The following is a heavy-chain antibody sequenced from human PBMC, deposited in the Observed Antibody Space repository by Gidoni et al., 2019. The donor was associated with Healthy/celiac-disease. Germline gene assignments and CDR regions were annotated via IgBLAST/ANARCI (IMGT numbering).Heavy chain of an antibody. CDR3: ARDRRDCSSTSCYRVRWFDP. CDR2: IIPILGIA. V-gene: IGHV1-69*09. Sequence: QVQLVQSGAEVKKPGSSVKVSCKASGGTFSSYAISWVRQAPGQGLEWMGRIIPILGIANYAQKFQGRVTITADKSTSTAYMELSSLRSEDTAVYYCARDRRDCSSTSCYRVRWFDPWGQGTLVTVSS. D-gene: IGHD2-2*02. J-gene: IGHJ5*02. CDR1: GGTFSSYA.